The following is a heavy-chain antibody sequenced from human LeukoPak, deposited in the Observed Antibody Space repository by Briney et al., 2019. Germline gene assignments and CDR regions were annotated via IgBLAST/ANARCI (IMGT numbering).Heavy chain of an antibody. CDR1: GFTFNTYS. CDR2: ISSTSGTI. V-gene: IGHV3-48*01. D-gene: IGHD3-16*01. CDR3: AREHWVDS. Sequence: GESLRLSCAASGFTFNTYSMNWVRQAPGKGLEWVSYISSTSGTIYYADSVKGRFAISRDNAKNSLYLQMNSLRADDTAVYYCAREHWVDSWGQGTLVTVSS. J-gene: IGHJ4*02.